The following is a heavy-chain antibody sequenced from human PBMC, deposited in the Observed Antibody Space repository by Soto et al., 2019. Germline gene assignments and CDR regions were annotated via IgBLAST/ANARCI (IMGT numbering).Heavy chain of an antibody. CDR3: ARGGDESKVGRI. CDR2: IYYSGST. V-gene: IGHV4-59*12. J-gene: IGHJ4*02. D-gene: IGHD1-26*01. Sequence: SETLSLTCTVSGGSSRYYYWSWILQPPGKGLEWIGYIYYSGSTYFNPSLQTRVTMSLDTSKNQFSLKLSSVTAADTAIYYCARGGDESKVGRIWAQGPLVTGPS. CDR1: GGSSRYYY.